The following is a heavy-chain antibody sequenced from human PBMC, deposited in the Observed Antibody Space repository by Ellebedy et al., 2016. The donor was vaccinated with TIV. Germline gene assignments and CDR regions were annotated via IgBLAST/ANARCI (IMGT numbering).Heavy chain of an antibody. Sequence: GGSLRLSXAASGFTFSSYAMHWVRQTPGKGLEWVADIWADGSKKELADSVKGRFTMSRDTVKNTVDLQMSSLRSEDTAVYYCARGHLHTIFPPRSVWGKGTTVTVSS. CDR1: GFTFSSYA. D-gene: IGHD3-3*01. J-gene: IGHJ6*04. V-gene: IGHV3-30*04. CDR3: ARGHLHTIFPPRSV. CDR2: IWADGSKK.